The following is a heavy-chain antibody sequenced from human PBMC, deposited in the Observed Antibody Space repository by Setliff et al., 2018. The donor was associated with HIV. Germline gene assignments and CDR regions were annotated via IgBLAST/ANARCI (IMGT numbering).Heavy chain of an antibody. J-gene: IGHJ4*02. CDR1: GFTLTSSW. CDR2: IGTNGYST. CDR3: ARGDHDYVWGSLNS. D-gene: IGHD3-16*01. V-gene: IGHV3-64*02. Sequence: GGSLRLSCAVSGFTLTSSWVHWVRQAPGKGLEYVSAIGTNGYSTYYADSVKGRFTISRDDSKNTLYLQMGSLRTEDTAVYYCARGDHDYVWGSLNSWGQGTLVTVSS.